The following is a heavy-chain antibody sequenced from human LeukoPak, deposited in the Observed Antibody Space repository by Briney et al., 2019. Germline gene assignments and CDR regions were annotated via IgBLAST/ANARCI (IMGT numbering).Heavy chain of an antibody. Sequence: SGTLSLTCTVSGGSISSSDYYWGWIRQPPGKGLEWIGSIYYSGSTYYNPSLKSRVTISVDTSKNQFSLKLSSVTAADTAVYYCARHIAAAGEAFDYWGQGTLVTVSS. CDR2: IYYSGST. D-gene: IGHD6-13*01. CDR1: GGSISSSDYY. CDR3: ARHIAAAGEAFDY. V-gene: IGHV4-39*01. J-gene: IGHJ4*02.